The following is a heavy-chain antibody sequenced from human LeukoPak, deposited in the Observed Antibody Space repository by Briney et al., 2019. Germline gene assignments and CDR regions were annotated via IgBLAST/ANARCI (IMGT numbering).Heavy chain of an antibody. CDR3: ARDNPRSLYYYYMDV. CDR1: GGSISSGGYY. CDR2: IYYSGST. V-gene: IGHV4-31*03. J-gene: IGHJ6*03. Sequence: PSQILSRTGTVSGGSISSGGYYWSWIRQHPGKGLEWIGYIYYSGSTYYNPSLKSRVTISVDTSKNQFSLKLSSVTAADTAVYYCARDNPRSLYYYYMDVWDKGTTVTVSS. D-gene: IGHD1-14*01.